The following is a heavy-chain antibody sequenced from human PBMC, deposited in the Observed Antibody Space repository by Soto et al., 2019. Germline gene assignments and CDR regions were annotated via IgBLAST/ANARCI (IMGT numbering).Heavy chain of an antibody. CDR1: GFTFTSSA. V-gene: IGHV1-58*02. J-gene: IGHJ6*02. CDR2: IVVGSGNT. CDR3: AADHSSGGIAAAGDYGMDV. D-gene: IGHD6-13*01. Sequence: QMQLVQSGPEVKKPGTSVKVSCKASGFTFTSSAMQWVRQARGQRLEWIGWIVVGSGNTNYAQKFQERVTITRDMSPSTAYMELSSLRSEDTAVYYCAADHSSGGIAAAGDYGMDVWGQGTTVTVSS.